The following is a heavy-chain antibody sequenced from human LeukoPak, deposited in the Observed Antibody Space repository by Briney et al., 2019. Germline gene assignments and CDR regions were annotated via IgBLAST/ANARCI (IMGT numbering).Heavy chain of an antibody. D-gene: IGHD2-2*01. CDR2: IYHSGST. J-gene: IGHJ3*02. CDR1: GGSISSSNW. CDR3: ARTLIYCSSTSCHYAFDI. V-gene: IGHV4-4*02. Sequence: SETLSLTCAVSGGSISSSNWWSWVRQPPGKGLEWIGEIYHSGSTNYNSSLKSRVTISVDKSKNQFSLKLSSVTAADTAVYYCARTLIYCSSTSCHYAFDIWGQGTMVTVSS.